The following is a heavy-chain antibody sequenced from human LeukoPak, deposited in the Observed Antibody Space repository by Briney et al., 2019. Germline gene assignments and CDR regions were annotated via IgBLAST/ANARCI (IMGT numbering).Heavy chain of an antibody. D-gene: IGHD3-10*01. J-gene: IGHJ4*02. CDR1: GGSISSYY. Sequence: SETLSLTCTVSGGSISSYYWSWIRRPPGKGLEWIGYIYYSGSTNYNPSLKSRVTISVDTSKNQFSLKLSSVTAADTAVYYCARGGSGSYLPPSFDYWGQGTLVTVSS. V-gene: IGHV4-59*01. CDR3: ARGGSGSYLPPSFDY. CDR2: IYYSGST.